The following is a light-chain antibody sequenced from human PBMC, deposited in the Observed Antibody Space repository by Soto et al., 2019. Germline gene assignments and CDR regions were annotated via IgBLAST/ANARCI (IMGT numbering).Light chain of an antibody. Sequence: IQMTQSPSSLSASVREKDTNKCRASQLIRSDLGWYQQKPGEVPRLLIYSASTLQSGVPSRFSGSASGTDFTLTISSLQPEDSATYCCLQDYNYPQTFGQGTKVDIK. J-gene: IGKJ1*01. CDR1: QLIRSD. CDR2: SAS. CDR3: LQDYNYPQT. V-gene: IGKV1-6*01.